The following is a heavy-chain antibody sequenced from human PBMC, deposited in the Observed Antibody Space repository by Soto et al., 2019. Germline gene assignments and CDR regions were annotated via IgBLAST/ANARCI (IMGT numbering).Heavy chain of an antibody. D-gene: IGHD6-19*01. Sequence: QVQLQESGQGLVKPSGTLSLTCAVSGGSISSSNWWSWVRQPPGKGLEWIGEIYHSGSTNYNPYLKSRVTISVYKSKNQFSLKLSAVTAADTAVYYCARGIAVAGYGMDVWGQGTTVTVSS. J-gene: IGHJ6*02. CDR1: GGSISSSNW. CDR2: IYHSGST. V-gene: IGHV4-4*02. CDR3: ARGIAVAGYGMDV.